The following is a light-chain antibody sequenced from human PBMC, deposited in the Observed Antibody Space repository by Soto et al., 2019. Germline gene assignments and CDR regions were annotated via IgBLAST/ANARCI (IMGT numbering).Light chain of an antibody. J-gene: IGLJ1*01. CDR2: DVS. Sequence: QSVLTQPASVSGSPGQSITISCTGTSSDVGGYNYVSWYQQHPGKAPKLMIYDVSNRPSGVSNRFSGSKSGNTASLTISGLQAEEKADYYCSSYTSSSTLFGTGTKVT. CDR3: SSYTSSSTL. CDR1: SSDVGGYNY. V-gene: IGLV2-14*01.